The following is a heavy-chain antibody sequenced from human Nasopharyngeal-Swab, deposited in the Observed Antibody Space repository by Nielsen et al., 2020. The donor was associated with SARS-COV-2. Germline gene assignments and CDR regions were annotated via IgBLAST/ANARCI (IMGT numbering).Heavy chain of an antibody. CDR2: INHSGST. J-gene: IGHJ6*02. CDR3: ARWALRGGMDV. D-gene: IGHD2-8*01. CDR1: GGSFSGYY. V-gene: IGHV4-34*01. Sequence: SEPLSPTFAAQGGSFSGYYWSWIRQPPGKGLEWSGEINHSGSTNYNPSLKSRVTISVDTSKNQFSLKLSSVTAADTAVYYCARWALRGGMDVWGQGTTVTVSS.